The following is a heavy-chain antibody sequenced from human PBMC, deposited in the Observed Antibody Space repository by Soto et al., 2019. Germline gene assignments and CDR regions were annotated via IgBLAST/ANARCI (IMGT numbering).Heavy chain of an antibody. V-gene: IGHV3-23*01. CDR2: INTNGNR. CDR1: GFPFTSYG. Sequence: EVQLLESGGGLVQPGGSLRLSCAASGFPFTSYGVSWVRQAPGKGLEWVSTINTNGNRHYADSVKGRFTISGDSSESMLYLDMNNLRAEDTALYYCARNLGVGHYPFRHWGQGTLVTVSS. J-gene: IGHJ4*02. D-gene: IGHD1-26*01. CDR3: ARNLGVGHYPFRH.